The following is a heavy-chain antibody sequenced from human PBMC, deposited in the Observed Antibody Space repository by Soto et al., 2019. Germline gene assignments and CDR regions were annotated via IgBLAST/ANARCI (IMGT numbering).Heavy chain of an antibody. V-gene: IGHV3-30*18. CDR3: AKDLQGY. J-gene: IGHJ4*02. CDR1: GFTFSSYG. CDR2: ISYDGSNK. Sequence: QVQLVESGGGVVQPGRSLRLSCAASGFTFSSYGMHWVRQAPGKGLAWVAVISYDGSNKYYADSVKGRFTISRDNSKNTLYLQMNSLRAEDTAVYYCAKDLQGYWGQGTLVTVSS.